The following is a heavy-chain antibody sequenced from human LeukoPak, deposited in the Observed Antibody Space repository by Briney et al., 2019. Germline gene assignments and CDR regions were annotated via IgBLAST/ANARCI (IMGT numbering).Heavy chain of an antibody. J-gene: IGHJ3*02. V-gene: IGHV3-23*01. CDR2: INGSGTST. Sequence: GGSLRLSCATSGITFSNNAMSWVRQAPGKGLEWVSVINGSGTSTNYADSVKGRFTISRDNSKNTLYLQMHSLRAEDTAVYYCARESVGMLTDAFDIWGQGTMVTVSS. D-gene: IGHD2-8*01. CDR1: GITFSNNA. CDR3: ARESVGMLTDAFDI.